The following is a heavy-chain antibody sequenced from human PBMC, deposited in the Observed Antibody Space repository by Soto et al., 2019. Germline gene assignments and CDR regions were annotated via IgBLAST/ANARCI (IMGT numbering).Heavy chain of an antibody. V-gene: IGHV1-69*12. D-gene: IGHD1-1*01. Sequence: QVQLEQSGAEVKKPGSSVKVSCKASGGTFRNSAISWVRQAPGQGLEWMGGIMPIFRTPDYAQKFHGRFTITADEYTSTAYMELSGLRSDDTAVYFCARDNDRPQLGGNYYYILDVWGHGTTVTVSS. J-gene: IGHJ6*02. CDR2: IMPIFRTP. CDR1: GGTFRNSA. CDR3: ARDNDRPQLGGNYYYILDV.